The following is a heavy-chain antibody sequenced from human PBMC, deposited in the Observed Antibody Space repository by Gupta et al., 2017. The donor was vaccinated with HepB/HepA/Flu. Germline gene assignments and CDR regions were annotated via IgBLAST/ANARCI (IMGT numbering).Heavy chain of an antibody. V-gene: IGHV3-48*03. CDR3: ARAPGKEVYYYYYGMDV. Sequence: EAQLVESGGGLVQPGGSLRLSCAASGFTFLSYEMNWVRQAPGKGLEWVSYISSSGRTLDYADSVKGRFTISRDNAKNALYLQMNSLRAEETAVYYCARAPGKEVYYYYYGMDVWGQGTTVTVSS. J-gene: IGHJ6*02. CDR2: ISSSGRTL. CDR1: GFTFLSYE.